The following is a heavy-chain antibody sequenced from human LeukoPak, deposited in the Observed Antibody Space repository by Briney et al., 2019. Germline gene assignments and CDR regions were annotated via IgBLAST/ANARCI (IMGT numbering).Heavy chain of an antibody. Sequence: GESLKISCKGSGYSFTSYWIGWVRQMPGKGLGWMGIISPGDSDTKYSPSFQGQVTISADKSINTAYLQWNSLKASDTAMYYCARAPVRFLEWLWGDLDYWGPGTLVTVSS. CDR1: GYSFTSYW. D-gene: IGHD3-3*01. J-gene: IGHJ4*02. CDR3: ARAPVRFLEWLWGDLDY. V-gene: IGHV5-51*01. CDR2: ISPGDSDT.